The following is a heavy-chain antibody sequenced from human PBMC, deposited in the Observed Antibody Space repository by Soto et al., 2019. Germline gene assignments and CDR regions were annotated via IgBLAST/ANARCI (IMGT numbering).Heavy chain of an antibody. Sequence: SETLSLTCAVYGGSFSGYYWSWIRQPPGKGLEWIGEINHSGSTNYNPSLKSRVTMSVDRSKNQFSLKLASVTAADTAVYYCARGVGGSGLNWFDPWGQGTLVTVSS. CDR1: GGSFSGYY. V-gene: IGHV4-34*01. CDR3: ARGVGGSGLNWFDP. D-gene: IGHD6-19*01. J-gene: IGHJ5*02. CDR2: INHSGST.